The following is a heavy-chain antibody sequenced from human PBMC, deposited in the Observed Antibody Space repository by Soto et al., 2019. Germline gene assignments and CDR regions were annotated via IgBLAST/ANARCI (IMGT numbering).Heavy chain of an antibody. CDR1: GYTFTSYA. V-gene: IGHV1-3*01. CDR3: ARERDLMVRGVTPLFDY. D-gene: IGHD3-10*01. Sequence: ASVKVSCKASGYTFTSYAMHWVRQAPGQRLEWMGWINAGNGNTKYSQKFQGRVTITRDTSASTAYMELSSLRSEDTAVYYCARERDLMVRGVTPLFDYWGQGTLVTVSS. J-gene: IGHJ4*02. CDR2: INAGNGNT.